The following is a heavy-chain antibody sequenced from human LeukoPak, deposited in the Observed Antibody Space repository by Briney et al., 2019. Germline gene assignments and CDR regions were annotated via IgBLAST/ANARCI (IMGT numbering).Heavy chain of an antibody. D-gene: IGHD2-21*02. V-gene: IGHV4-59*01. Sequence: SETLSLTCTVSGGSISSYYWSWIRQPPGKGLEWIGYIYYSGSTNYNPSLKSRVTISVDTSKNQFSLKLSSVTAADTAVYYCARLAYCGGDCYYAHYWYFDLWGRGTLVTVSS. CDR3: ARLAYCGGDCYYAHYWYFDL. J-gene: IGHJ2*01. CDR2: IYYSGST. CDR1: GGSISSYY.